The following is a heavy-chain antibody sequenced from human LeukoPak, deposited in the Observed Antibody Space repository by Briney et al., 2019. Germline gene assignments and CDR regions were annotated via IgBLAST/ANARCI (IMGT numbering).Heavy chain of an antibody. J-gene: IGHJ6*02. CDR1: GYTFTGYY. D-gene: IGHD2-2*01. Sequence: SVKVSRKASGYTFTGYYMHWVRQAPGQGLEWMGGIIPIFGTTSYAQNFQGRVTITADESTTTAYIELSSLRSEDTAVYYCARTRSGCSTTNCYPYDMDVWGQGTTVTVSS. CDR3: ARTRSGCSTTNCYPYDMDV. V-gene: IGHV1-69*13. CDR2: IIPIFGTT.